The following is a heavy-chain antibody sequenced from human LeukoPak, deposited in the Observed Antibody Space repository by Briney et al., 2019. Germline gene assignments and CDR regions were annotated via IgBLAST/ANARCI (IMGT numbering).Heavy chain of an antibody. CDR2: ISVRAGTI. CDR3: AKDFPHYYEVPHGMDV. D-gene: IGHD3-22*01. Sequence: GGSLRLSCAASGFGFGQYEMNWVRQAPGKGLEWIAYISVRAGTIYYGDSAEGRFIISRDDAKNSLYLQMNGLRVEDTAIYYCAKDFPHYYEVPHGMDVWGQGTTVTV. CDR1: GFGFGQYE. J-gene: IGHJ6*02. V-gene: IGHV3-48*03.